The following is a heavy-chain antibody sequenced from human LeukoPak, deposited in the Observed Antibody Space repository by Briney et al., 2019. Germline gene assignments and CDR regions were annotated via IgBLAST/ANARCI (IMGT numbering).Heavy chain of an antibody. Sequence: PSETLSLTCTVSGGSISSYYWSWIRQPPGKGLEWIGYIYYSGSTNYNPSLKSRVTISVDTSKNQFSLKLSSVTAADTAVYYCARYSMELDYYYYYYMGVWGKGTTVTVSS. CDR3: ARYSMELDYYYYYYMGV. CDR2: IYYSGST. D-gene: IGHD4/OR15-4a*01. CDR1: GGSISSYY. V-gene: IGHV4-59*01. J-gene: IGHJ6*03.